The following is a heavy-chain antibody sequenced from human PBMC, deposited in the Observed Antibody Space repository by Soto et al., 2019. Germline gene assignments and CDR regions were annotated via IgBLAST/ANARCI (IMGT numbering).Heavy chain of an antibody. Sequence: GGSLRLSCAASGVTLSSYRMNWVRQATGKGVEGVSYISSSSSTIYYADSVQGLFTISRDNAKNSLYLHMNILGAEDASVYYCARESLVDDAFDIWGQGTMVTVSS. CDR3: ARESLVDDAFDI. J-gene: IGHJ3*02. V-gene: IGHV3-48*04. CDR1: GVTLSSYR. CDR2: ISSSSSTI.